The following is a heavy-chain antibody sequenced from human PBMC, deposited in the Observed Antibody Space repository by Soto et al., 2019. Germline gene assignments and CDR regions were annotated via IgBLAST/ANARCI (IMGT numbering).Heavy chain of an antibody. V-gene: IGHV4-39*01. Sequence: QLQLQESGPGLVKPSETLSLTCTVSGDSISSNIYYWGWIRQPPGKGLQWIGSIYYSGNTHYNPSLKSRVTISVDTSKNQFSLNLNSVTAADTAVYYCARQGGDFYSSSWCDYWGQGTLVTVSS. J-gene: IGHJ4*02. CDR2: IYYSGNT. CDR1: GDSISSNIYY. CDR3: ARQGGDFYSSSWCDY. D-gene: IGHD6-13*01.